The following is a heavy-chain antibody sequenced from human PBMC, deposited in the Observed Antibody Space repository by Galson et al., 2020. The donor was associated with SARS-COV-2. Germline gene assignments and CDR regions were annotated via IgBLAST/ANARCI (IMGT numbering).Heavy chain of an antibody. J-gene: IGHJ4*02. CDR1: GFTFSNAW. CDR3: TTGWYSSGWYGYFDY. CDR2: IKSKTDGGTT. V-gene: IGHV3-15*01. Sequence: GGSLRLSCAASGFTFSNAWMSWVRQAPGKGLEWVGRIKSKTDGGTTDYAAPVKGRFTISRDDSKNTLYLQMNSLKTEDTAVYYCTTGWYSSGWYGYFDYWGQGTLVTVSS. D-gene: IGHD6-19*01.